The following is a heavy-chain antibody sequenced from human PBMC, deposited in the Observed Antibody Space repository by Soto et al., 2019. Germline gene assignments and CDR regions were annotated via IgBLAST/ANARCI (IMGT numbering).Heavy chain of an antibody. J-gene: IGHJ6*02. V-gene: IGHV6-1*01. CDR1: GDSVSSNGAA. CDR2: TYYRSKWHY. CDR3: ARGEYTTSPGVIYYYYPMDV. D-gene: IGHD6-6*01. Sequence: SQTLSLTCAISGDSVSSNGAAWNWIRQSPSRGLEWLGRTYYRSKWHYDYAVSVKSRITINPDPSENQFSLQLSSVTPEDTAVYYCARGEYTTSPGVIYYYYPMDVWGQGTTVTAP.